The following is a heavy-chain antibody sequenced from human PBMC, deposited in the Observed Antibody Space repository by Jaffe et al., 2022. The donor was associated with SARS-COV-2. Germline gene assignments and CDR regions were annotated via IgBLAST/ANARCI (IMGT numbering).Heavy chain of an antibody. D-gene: IGHD6-13*01. CDR1: GGSISSSSYY. CDR2: IYYSGST. CDR3: ARLNLLAAAADY. V-gene: IGHV4-39*01. Sequence: QLQLQESGPGLVKPSETLSLTCTVSGGSISSSSYYWGWIRQPPGKGLEWIGSIYYSGSTYYNPSLKSRVTISVDTSKNQFSLKLSSVTAADTAVYYCARLNLLAAAADYWGQGTLVTVSS. J-gene: IGHJ4*02.